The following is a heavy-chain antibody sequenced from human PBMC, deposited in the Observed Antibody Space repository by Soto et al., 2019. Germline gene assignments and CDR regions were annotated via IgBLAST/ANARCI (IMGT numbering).Heavy chain of an antibody. CDR3: ARVYDSFFDP. J-gene: IGHJ5*02. CDR2: IYYSGST. D-gene: IGHD3-3*01. V-gene: IGHV4-31*03. Sequence: SETLSLTCTVSGGSISSGGYYWSWIRQHPGKGLEWIGYIYYSGSTYYNPSLKSRVTISVDTSKNQFSLKLSSVTAADTAVYYCARVYDSFFDPWGQGTLVTVSS. CDR1: GGSISSGGYY.